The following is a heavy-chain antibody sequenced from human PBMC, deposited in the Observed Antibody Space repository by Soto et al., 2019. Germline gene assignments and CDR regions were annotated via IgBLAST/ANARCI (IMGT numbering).Heavy chain of an antibody. D-gene: IGHD6-19*01. CDR2: IIPKFGTT. CDR1: GGTFSTYP. Sequence: QVQLVQSGAEVKKPGSSVKVSCKASGGTFSTYPITWVRQAPGQGLECMGGIIPKFGTTNYAQKFRGTVTITADESTSTAYMELNNLRSEATAVYYCARGASNSTGWYTWFDPWGQGTLVTVSS. CDR3: ARGASNSTGWYTWFDP. J-gene: IGHJ5*02. V-gene: IGHV1-69*01.